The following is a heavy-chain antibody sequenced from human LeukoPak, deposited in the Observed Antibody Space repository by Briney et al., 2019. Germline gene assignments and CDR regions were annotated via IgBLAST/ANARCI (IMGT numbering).Heavy chain of an antibody. D-gene: IGHD2-2*01. CDR2: ISSSGSTI. J-gene: IGHJ6*02. V-gene: IGHV3-11*04. CDR1: GSTFSDYY. Sequence: GGSLRLSCAASGSTFSDYYMSWIRQAPGKGLEWVSYISSSGSTIYYADSVKGRFTISRDNAKNSLYLQMNSLRAEDTAVYYCARHDYCSSTSCSKVDYYYGMDVWGQGTTVTVSS. CDR3: ARHDYCSSTSCSKVDYYYGMDV.